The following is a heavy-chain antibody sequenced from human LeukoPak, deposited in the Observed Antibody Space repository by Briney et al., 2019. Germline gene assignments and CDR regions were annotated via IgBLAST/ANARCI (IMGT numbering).Heavy chain of an antibody. V-gene: IGHV4-38-2*02. CDR3: VRVDNGGNYFNY. CDR1: GYSISSGYY. Sequence: SETLSLTCTVSGYSISSGYYWGWIRQPPGKGLEWIGSIYHSGSTYYNPSLKSRLTISADTSKNQFSLRLSSVTAADTAVYYCVRVDNGGNYFNYWGQGTLVTVSS. J-gene: IGHJ4*02. CDR2: IYHSGST. D-gene: IGHD4-23*01.